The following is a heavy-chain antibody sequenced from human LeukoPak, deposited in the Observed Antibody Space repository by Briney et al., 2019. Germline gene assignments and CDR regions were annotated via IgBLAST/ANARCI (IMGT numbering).Heavy chain of an antibody. CDR3: VKDRWVDY. CDR2: ISSNGGST. D-gene: IGHD1-26*01. V-gene: IGHV3-64D*08. Sequence: PGGSLRLSCSVSGFSFSSYAMHWVRQAPGKGLGYVSSISSNGGSTYYLGSVKGRFTISRDNSKSTLYLQMSSLRAEDTAVYYCVKDRWVDYWGQGTLVTVSS. J-gene: IGHJ4*02. CDR1: GFSFSSYA.